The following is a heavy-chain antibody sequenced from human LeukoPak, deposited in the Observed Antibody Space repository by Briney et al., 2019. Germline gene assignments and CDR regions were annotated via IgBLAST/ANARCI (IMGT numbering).Heavy chain of an antibody. CDR2: INPNSGGT. CDR3: ARDRPPLYSSSWPTPAGYFDY. V-gene: IGHV1-2*02. D-gene: IGHD6-13*01. CDR1: GYTFTGYY. J-gene: IGHJ4*02. Sequence: ASVKVSCKSSGYTFTGYYMHWVRQAPGQGLEWMGWINPNSGGTNYAQKFQGRVTMTRDTSISTAYMELSRLRSDDTAVYYCARDRPPLYSSSWPTPAGYFDYWGQGTLVTVSS.